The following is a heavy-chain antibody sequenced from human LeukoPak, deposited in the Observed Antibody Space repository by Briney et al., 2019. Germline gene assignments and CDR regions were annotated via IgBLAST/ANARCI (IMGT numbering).Heavy chain of an antibody. D-gene: IGHD4-17*01. CDR1: GGSISDYY. CDR2: IYSSGST. V-gene: IGHV4-4*07. Sequence: SETLSLTCTVSGGSISDYYWSWIRQPAGKGLEWIGRIYSSGSTNYNPSLKSRVTMSVDTSKNQFSLKLSSVTAADTAVYYCARAERPDCGDYNWFDPWGQGTLVTVSS. CDR3: ARAERPDCGDYNWFDP. J-gene: IGHJ5*02.